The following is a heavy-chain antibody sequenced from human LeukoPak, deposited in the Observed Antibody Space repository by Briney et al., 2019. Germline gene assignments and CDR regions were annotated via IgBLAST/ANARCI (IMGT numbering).Heavy chain of an antibody. Sequence: PSETLSLTCTVSGGSISSYYWSWIRQPPGKGLEWIGYIYYSGSTNYNPSLKSRVTISVDTSKNQFSLKLSSVTAADTAVYYCARDDSEYHAFDIWGQGTMVTVSS. V-gene: IGHV4-59*08. D-gene: IGHD2-2*01. CDR1: GGSISSYY. CDR3: ARDDSEYHAFDI. J-gene: IGHJ3*02. CDR2: IYYSGST.